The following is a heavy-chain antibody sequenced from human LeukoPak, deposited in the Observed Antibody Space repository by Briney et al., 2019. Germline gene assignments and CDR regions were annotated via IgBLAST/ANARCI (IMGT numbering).Heavy chain of an antibody. Sequence: GGSLRLSCAASGFTFSSYAMHWVRQAPGKGLEWVAVISYDGSNKYYADSVKGRFTISRDNSKNTLYLQMNSLRPEDTAVYYCARDWGRRYSSGWYGDFDYWGQGTLVTVSS. D-gene: IGHD6-19*01. CDR3: ARDWGRRYSSGWYGDFDY. CDR1: GFTFSSYA. CDR2: ISYDGSNK. V-gene: IGHV3-30-3*01. J-gene: IGHJ4*02.